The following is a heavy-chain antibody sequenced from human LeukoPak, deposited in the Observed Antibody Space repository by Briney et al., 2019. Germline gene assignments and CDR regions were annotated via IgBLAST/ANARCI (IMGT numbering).Heavy chain of an antibody. V-gene: IGHV4-4*07. CDR2: IYTSGST. CDR3: AREQRYDSSGYDSYYFDY. Sequence: SETLSLTCTVSGGSISSYYWNWIRQPPGKGLEWIGRIYTSGSTNYNPSLKSRVTMSVDTSKNQFSLKLSSVTAADTAVYYCAREQRYDSSGYDSYYFDYWGQGTLVTVSS. D-gene: IGHD3-22*01. CDR1: GGSISSYY. J-gene: IGHJ4*02.